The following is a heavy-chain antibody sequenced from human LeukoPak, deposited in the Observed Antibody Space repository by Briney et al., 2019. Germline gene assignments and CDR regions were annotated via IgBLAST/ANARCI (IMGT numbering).Heavy chain of an antibody. CDR3: ARPLEMATIVSAFDI. V-gene: IGHV3-64*01. D-gene: IGHD5-24*01. Sequence: GGSLRLSCAASGFTFSSYAMHWVRQAPGKGLEYVSAISSNGGSTYYANSVKGRFTISRDNSKNTLYLQMGSLRAEDMAVYYCARPLEMATIVSAFDIWGQGTMVTVSS. CDR1: GFTFSSYA. CDR2: ISSNGGST. J-gene: IGHJ3*02.